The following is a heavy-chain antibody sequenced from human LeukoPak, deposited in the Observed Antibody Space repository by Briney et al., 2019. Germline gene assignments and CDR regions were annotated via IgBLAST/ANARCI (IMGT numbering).Heavy chain of an antibody. V-gene: IGHV1-18*01. J-gene: IGHJ4*02. CDR3: ARLTLTYYYDRSGYSFDY. Sequence: ASVKVSCKASGYTFTSYGISWVRQAPGQGLEWMGWISAYNGNTNYAQKLQDRVTMTTDTSTSTAYMELRSLRSDDTAVYYCARLTLTYYYDRSGYSFDYWGQGTLVTVSS. D-gene: IGHD3-22*01. CDR1: GYTFTSYG. CDR2: ISAYNGNT.